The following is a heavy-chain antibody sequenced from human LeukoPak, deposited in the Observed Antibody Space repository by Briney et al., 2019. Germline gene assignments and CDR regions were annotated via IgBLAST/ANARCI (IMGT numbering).Heavy chain of an antibody. CDR3: ARDKWELLSWFDP. D-gene: IGHD1-26*01. CDR1: GFTFSSYW. CDR2: IKQDGSEK. Sequence: AGGSLRLSCAASGFTFSSYWMSWVGQAPGKGLEWVANIKQDGSEKYYVDSVKGRFTISRDNAKNSLYLQMNSLRAEDTAVYYCARDKWELLSWFDPWGQGTLVTVSS. J-gene: IGHJ5*02. V-gene: IGHV3-7*01.